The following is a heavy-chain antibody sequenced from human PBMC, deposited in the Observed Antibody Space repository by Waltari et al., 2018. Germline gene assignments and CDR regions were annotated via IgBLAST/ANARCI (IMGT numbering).Heavy chain of an antibody. Sequence: EVQLVESGGGLVQPGGSLRLSCAASGFTFSSYWMSWVRQAPGKGLEWVANIKQDGSEKYYVDAVKGRFTISRDNAKNSLYLQMNSLRAEDTAVYYCARDHDYIWGSYRPTSYYFDYWGQGTLVTVSS. J-gene: IGHJ4*02. CDR1: GFTFSSYW. CDR3: ARDHDYIWGSYRPTSYYFDY. V-gene: IGHV3-7*01. CDR2: IKQDGSEK. D-gene: IGHD3-16*02.